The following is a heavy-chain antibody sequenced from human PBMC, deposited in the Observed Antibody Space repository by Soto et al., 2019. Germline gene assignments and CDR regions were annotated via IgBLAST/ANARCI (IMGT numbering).Heavy chain of an antibody. V-gene: IGHV3-23*01. Sequence: EVHLLEYGGGLVQPGGSLSLSCVVSGSTFSSDDMSWVRQAPGRGLEWVSGISDSGGSTYYADSVKGRFTISRDNAKNTVYLQMKYLRVADTALYYCAKDGGWNVGVAGLFDCWGPGTQVSDSS. CDR1: GSTFSSDD. D-gene: IGHD6-19*01. CDR2: ISDSGGST. CDR3: AKDGGWNVGVAGLFDC. J-gene: IGHJ4*02.